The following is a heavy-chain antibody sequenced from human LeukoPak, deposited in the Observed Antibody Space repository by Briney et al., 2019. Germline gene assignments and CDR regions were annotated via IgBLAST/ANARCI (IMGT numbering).Heavy chain of an antibody. CDR2: IKSKTDGGTI. J-gene: IGHJ6*02. D-gene: IGHD4-17*01. Sequence: GGSLRLSRAASGFTSSNAWMSWVRQAPGKGPEWLGRIKSKTDGGTIDYAAPVQGRFTISRDDSETTLYLQMNSLKPEDTAVYYCTTTTVTKDGLDVWGQGTTVTVSS. CDR3: TTTTVTKDGLDV. CDR1: GFTSSNAW. V-gene: IGHV3-15*01.